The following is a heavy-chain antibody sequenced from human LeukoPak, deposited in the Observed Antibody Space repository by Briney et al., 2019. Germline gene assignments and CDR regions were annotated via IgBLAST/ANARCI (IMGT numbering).Heavy chain of an antibody. CDR1: GYTFTSYG. D-gene: IGHD5-18*01. Sequence: ASVKVSCKASGYTFTSYGISWVRQAPGQGLEWMEWISAYNGNTNYAQKLQGRVTMTTDTSTSTAYMELRSLRSDDTAVYYCARIWRGYSYGYFDYWGQGTLVTVSS. V-gene: IGHV1-18*01. J-gene: IGHJ4*02. CDR3: ARIWRGYSYGYFDY. CDR2: ISAYNGNT.